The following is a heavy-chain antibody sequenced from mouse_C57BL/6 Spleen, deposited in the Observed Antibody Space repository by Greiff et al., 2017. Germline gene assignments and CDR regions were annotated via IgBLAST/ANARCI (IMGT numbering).Heavy chain of an antibody. CDR3: ARECNGEAY. Sequence: VQLHKPGTELVTPGASVKFSCKASASTFPSYWMHWVKQRPGQGLECIGNINPSNGGTNDNEKFKSKATLTVDKSSSPAYMQLSSLTSEDSAVYYCARECNGEAYWGEGILVTVSA. D-gene: IGHD6-1*01. CDR2: INPSNGGT. J-gene: IGHJ3*01. CDR1: ASTFPSYW. V-gene: IGHV1-53*01.